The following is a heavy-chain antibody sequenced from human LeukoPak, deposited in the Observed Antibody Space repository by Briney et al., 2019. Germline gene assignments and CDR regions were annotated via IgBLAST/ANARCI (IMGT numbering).Heavy chain of an antibody. CDR3: AREENDAFDT. Sequence: PGGSLRLSCAASGFTVSSKHMSWVRQAPGKGLEWVSVFYSGGSTYYADSVKGRFTISRDNSKNTLYLQMNSLRADDTAVYYCAREENDAFDTWGQGTMVTVSS. CDR2: FYSGGST. V-gene: IGHV3-66*01. CDR1: GFTVSSKH. J-gene: IGHJ3*02.